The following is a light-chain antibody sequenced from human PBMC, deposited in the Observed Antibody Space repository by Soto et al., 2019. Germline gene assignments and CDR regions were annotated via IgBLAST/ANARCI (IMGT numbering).Light chain of an antibody. J-gene: IGLJ1*01. CDR3: CSFTSITTYV. CDR1: SSDVGAYNY. CDR2: EVS. V-gene: IGLV2-14*01. Sequence: SLLTQPASVSASLGQSIPISCTGTSSDVGAYNYVSWYQQQPGKAPKLMISEVSNRPSGVSNRFSGSKSGNTASLIISGLQAEDEADYYCCSFTSITTYVFGTGTKVTVL.